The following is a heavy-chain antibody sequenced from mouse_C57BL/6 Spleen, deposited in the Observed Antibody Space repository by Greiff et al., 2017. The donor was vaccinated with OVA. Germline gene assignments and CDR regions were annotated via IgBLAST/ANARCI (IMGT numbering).Heavy chain of an antibody. CDR1: GFTFTSYW. V-gene: IGHV1-52*01. J-gene: IGHJ4*01. CDR3: ASYSYAMDY. CDR2: IDPSDGEP. Sequence: QVQLQQPGAELVRPGSSVKLSCTASGFTFTSYWMSWVKQRPIQGLEWIGNIDPSDGEPTYNQKFKDKATLPVDKSTSTAYMQRSSLTSEASAGYYCASYSYAMDYWGQGTSVTVSS.